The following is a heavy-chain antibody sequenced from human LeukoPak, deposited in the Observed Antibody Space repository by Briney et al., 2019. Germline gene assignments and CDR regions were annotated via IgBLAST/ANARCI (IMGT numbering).Heavy chain of an antibody. CDR3: AREGYYGSGRPPSLYFDS. D-gene: IGHD3-10*01. CDR1: GFTFRNYV. Sequence: QAGGSLGLSCAASGFTFRNYVIHWVRQAPGKGLEWVAVTSSDLNVKLYADSVKGRFTISRDNSRSTLYLQMNSLSPEDTAIYYCAREGYYGSGRPPSLYFDSWGQGTLVTVSS. J-gene: IGHJ4*02. CDR2: TSSDLNVK. V-gene: IGHV3-30-3*01.